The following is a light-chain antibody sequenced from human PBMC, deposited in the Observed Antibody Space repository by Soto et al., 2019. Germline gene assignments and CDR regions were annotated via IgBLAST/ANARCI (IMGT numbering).Light chain of an antibody. V-gene: IGKV3-20*01. CDR2: GAS. CDR3: HQYDSLPRT. J-gene: IGKJ1*01. CDR1: QSVGSY. Sequence: DIVLTQSPGTLSLCPGERATLSCRASQSVGSYLAWYQQKAGQAPRLLIYGASSRATGIPDRISGSGSGTDFTLTISRLEPEDFVVYYCHQYDSLPRTFGQGTKVEIK.